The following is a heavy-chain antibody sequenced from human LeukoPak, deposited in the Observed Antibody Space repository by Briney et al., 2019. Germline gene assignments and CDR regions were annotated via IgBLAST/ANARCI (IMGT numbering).Heavy chain of an antibody. D-gene: IGHD2-15*01. CDR1: GGSISSGGYS. J-gene: IGHJ4*02. V-gene: IGHV4-30-2*03. Sequence: SETLSLTCAVSGGSISSGGYSWSWIRQPPGKGLEWIGYIYHSGSTYYNPSLKSRVTISVDTSKNQFSLKLSSVSAADTAVYYCARRAGGWFDYWGQGTLVTVSS. CDR2: IYHSGST. CDR3: ARRAGGWFDY.